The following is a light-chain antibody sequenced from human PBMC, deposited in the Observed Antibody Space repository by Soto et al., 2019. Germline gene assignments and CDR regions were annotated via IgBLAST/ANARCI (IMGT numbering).Light chain of an antibody. J-gene: IGKJ2*02. Sequence: EIVLTQSPATLSLSPGERATLSCRASQSVSNYLAWYQQKPGQAPRLLIYDAYTRATGVAARFTGSGSATDFSLTITSLEPEDFAVYYCQQRAKWPSTFGPGTKVE. CDR2: DAY. CDR3: QQRAKWPST. V-gene: IGKV3-11*01. CDR1: QSVSNY.